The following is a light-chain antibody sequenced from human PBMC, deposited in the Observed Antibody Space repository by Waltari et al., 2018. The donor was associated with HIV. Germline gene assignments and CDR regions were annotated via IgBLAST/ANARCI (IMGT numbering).Light chain of an antibody. V-gene: IGLV1-44*01. CDR3: AAWEDSLNGYV. CDR2: RNS. J-gene: IGLJ1*01. CDR1: SSNIGSYT. Sequence: QSVLTQPPSASGTPGHRVTISCSGSSSNIGSYTVNWYQHLPATAPKLLIFRNSQRPSGVPDRFAASKSGTSASLAISGLQSEDEADYDCAAWEDSLNGYVFGTGTRVTVL.